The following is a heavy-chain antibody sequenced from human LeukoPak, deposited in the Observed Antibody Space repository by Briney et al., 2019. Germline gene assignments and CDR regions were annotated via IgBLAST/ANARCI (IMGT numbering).Heavy chain of an antibody. Sequence: ASVKVSCKASGYTFTGYYMHWVRQAPGQGLEWMGRINPNSGGTSYAQKFQGRVTMTRDTSISTAYMELSRLRSDDTAVYYCARVSMVRGVRDDYWGQGTLVTVSS. D-gene: IGHD3-10*01. CDR3: ARVSMVRGVRDDY. CDR2: INPNSGGT. CDR1: GYTFTGYY. J-gene: IGHJ4*02. V-gene: IGHV1-2*06.